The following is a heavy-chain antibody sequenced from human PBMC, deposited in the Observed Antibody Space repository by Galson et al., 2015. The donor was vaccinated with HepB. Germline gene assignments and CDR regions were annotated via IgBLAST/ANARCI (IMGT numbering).Heavy chain of an antibody. J-gene: IGHJ4*02. CDR2: ISGSGGST. Sequence: SLRLSCAASGFTFSSYAMRWVRQAPGKGLEWVSAISGSGGSTYYADSVKGRFTISRDNSKNTLYLQMNSLRAEDTAVYYCAKRYDSSGYYYGYWGQGTLVTVSS. CDR3: AKRYDSSGYYYGY. CDR1: GFTFSSYA. V-gene: IGHV3-23*01. D-gene: IGHD3-22*01.